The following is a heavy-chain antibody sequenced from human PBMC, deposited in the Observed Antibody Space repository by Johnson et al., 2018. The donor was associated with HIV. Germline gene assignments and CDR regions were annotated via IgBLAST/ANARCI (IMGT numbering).Heavy chain of an antibody. J-gene: IGHJ3*01. CDR2: INLDGSEK. CDR3: ARAHLIFPKNAFDV. CDR1: GFTFSSFW. D-gene: IGHD3-3*02. Sequence: VQLVESRGGLVQPGGSLRLSCAASGFTFSSFWLTWVRQAPGKGLEWVANINLDGSEKYYADSVTCRFTISRDNVKNSVFLQMNTLGADDTAFYYCARAHLIFPKNAFDVWGQGAMVMVSS. V-gene: IGHV3-7*01.